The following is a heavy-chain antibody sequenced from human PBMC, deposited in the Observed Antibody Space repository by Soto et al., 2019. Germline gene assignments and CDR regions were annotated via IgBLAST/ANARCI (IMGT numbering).Heavy chain of an antibody. CDR1: GFTFSAYT. D-gene: IGHD1-26*01. J-gene: IGHJ4*02. V-gene: IGHV3-21*04. CDR3: TRHDERSGSYWLGY. Sequence: EVQLVESGGGLVKPGGSLRLSCAASGFTFSAYTMNWVRQTPGKGLEWVSSITSSSSYIYYADSVKGRFTISRDDSKNTAYLQMNSLKTEDTAVYYCTRHDERSGSYWLGYWGQGTLVTVSS. CDR2: ITSSSSYI.